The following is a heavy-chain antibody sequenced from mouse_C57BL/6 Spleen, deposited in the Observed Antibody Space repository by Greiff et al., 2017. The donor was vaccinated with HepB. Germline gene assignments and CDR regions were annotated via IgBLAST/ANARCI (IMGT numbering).Heavy chain of an antibody. CDR3: ARRDYGSSYPYWYFDV. CDR2: ISSGSSTI. Sequence: DVQLQESGGGLVKPGGSLKLSCAASGFTFSDYGMHWVRQAPEKGLEWVAYISSGSSTIYYADTVKGRFTISRDNAKNTLFLQMTSLRSEDTAMYYCARRDYGSSYPYWYFDVWGTGTTVTVSS. J-gene: IGHJ1*03. CDR1: GFTFSDYG. D-gene: IGHD1-1*01. V-gene: IGHV5-17*01.